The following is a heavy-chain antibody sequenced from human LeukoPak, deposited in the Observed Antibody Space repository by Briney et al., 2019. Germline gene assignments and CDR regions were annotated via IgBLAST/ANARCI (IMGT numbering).Heavy chain of an antibody. CDR3: ARKGYCSSTSRLYYYYYGMDV. D-gene: IGHD2-2*01. CDR2: ISAYNGKT. V-gene: IGHV1-18*01. Sequence: GLEWMGXISAYNGKTNYAQKLQGRGTMTTDTSTSTAYMELRSLRSDDTAVYYCARKGYCSSTSRLYYYYYGMDVWGQGTTVTVSS. J-gene: IGHJ6*02.